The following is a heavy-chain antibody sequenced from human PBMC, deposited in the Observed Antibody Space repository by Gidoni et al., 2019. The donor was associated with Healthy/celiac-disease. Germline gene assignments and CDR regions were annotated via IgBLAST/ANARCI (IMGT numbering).Heavy chain of an antibody. CDR2: IIGSGVTT. V-gene: IGHV3-23*01. Sequence: EVQLLESGGGLVQPGGSLRLPCAASGVTFRSYAMCWVRQAPGKGLEWVSAIIGSGVTTYYPDAVKGRFPISRDNSKHTLYLQMNSLRAEDTAVYYCAKEEYKSPTFDYWGQGTLVTVSS. CDR1: GVTFRSYA. CDR3: AKEEYKSPTFDY. D-gene: IGHD1-1*01. J-gene: IGHJ4*02.